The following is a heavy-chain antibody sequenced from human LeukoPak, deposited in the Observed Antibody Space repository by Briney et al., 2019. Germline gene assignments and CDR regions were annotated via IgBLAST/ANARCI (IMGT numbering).Heavy chain of an antibody. J-gene: IGHJ4*02. CDR2: INHSGST. V-gene: IGHV4-34*01. CDR1: GGSFSGYY. Sequence: PSETLSLTCAVYGGSFSGYYWSWIRQPPGKGLEWIGEINHSGSTNYNPSLKSRVTISVDKSKNQFSLKLSSVTAADTAVYYCARSNPNYYDSSGYLNYWGQGTLVTVSS. CDR3: ARSNPNYYDSSGYLNY. D-gene: IGHD3-22*01.